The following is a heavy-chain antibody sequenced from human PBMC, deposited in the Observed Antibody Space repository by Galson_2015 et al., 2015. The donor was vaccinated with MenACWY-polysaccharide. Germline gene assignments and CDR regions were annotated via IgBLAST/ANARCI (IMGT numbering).Heavy chain of an antibody. J-gene: IGHJ6*02. CDR2: ISKSGNDM. CDR1: GFRINTYY. Sequence: SLRLSCAASGFRINTYYMNWVRQTPGTGLEWVSSISKSGNDMQYTVSVMGRFTISRDIAKNSLFLQMNSLGVEDTAIYYCAKDFHNYGMDVWGRGTTVTVSS. CDR3: AKDFHNYGMDV. V-gene: IGHV3-21*06.